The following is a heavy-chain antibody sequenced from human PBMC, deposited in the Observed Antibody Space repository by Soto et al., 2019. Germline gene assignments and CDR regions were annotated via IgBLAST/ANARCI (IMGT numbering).Heavy chain of an antibody. CDR3: ARGAPFDL. CDR2: IYPGDSDT. J-gene: IGHJ4*02. Sequence: EFVKLSFERSGCSFTSYWIGWVRQMPGKGLEWMGIIYPGDSDTKYSPSFQGHVTISVDTSVNRAYLFWSSLKASDNAMYYCARGAPFDLWGQGTLVTVSS. CDR1: GCSFTSYW. V-gene: IGHV5-51*01.